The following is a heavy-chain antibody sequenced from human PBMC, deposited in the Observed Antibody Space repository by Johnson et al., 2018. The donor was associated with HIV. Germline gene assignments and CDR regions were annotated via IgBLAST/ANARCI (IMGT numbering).Heavy chain of an antibody. V-gene: IGHV3-9*01. CDR1: GFTVSGNY. CDR3: AKAYHSVKDAFDI. J-gene: IGHJ3*02. CDR2: ISWNSGSI. Sequence: VQLVESGGDLVQPGGSLRLSCAASGFTVSGNYMSWVRQATGKGLEWVSGISWNSGSIGYADSVKGRFTISRDNAKNSLYLQMNSLRAEDTALYYWAKAYHSVKDAFDIWGQGTMVTVSS.